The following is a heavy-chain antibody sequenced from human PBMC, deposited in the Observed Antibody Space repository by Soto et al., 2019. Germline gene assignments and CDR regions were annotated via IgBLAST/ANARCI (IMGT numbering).Heavy chain of an antibody. CDR2: VDSAGST. CDR1: GFTFSNYD. Sequence: GGSLRLACVASGFTFSNYDMSWVRQAPGKGLEWVSTVDSAGSTYYADSVTGRFTISRDNSRNTLSLQMNSLRAEDTAVYYCAKHRLARGIDYWGQGTPVTVSS. CDR3: AKHRLARGIDY. V-gene: IGHV3-23*01. J-gene: IGHJ4*02. D-gene: IGHD3-10*01.